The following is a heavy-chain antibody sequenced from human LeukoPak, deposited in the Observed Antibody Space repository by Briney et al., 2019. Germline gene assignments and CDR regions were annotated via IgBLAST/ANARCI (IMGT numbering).Heavy chain of an antibody. CDR2: IKQDGSEK. V-gene: IGHV3-7*01. CDR1: GFTFSSYW. D-gene: IGHD5-18*01. J-gene: IGHJ4*02. CDR3: AKSHGYSYGFDY. Sequence: PGGSLRLSCAASGFTFSSYWMSWVRQAPGKGLEWVANIKQDGSEKYYVDSVKGRFSIPRDNAKNSLYLQMNSLRAEDTAVYYCAKSHGYSYGFDYWGQGTLVTVSS.